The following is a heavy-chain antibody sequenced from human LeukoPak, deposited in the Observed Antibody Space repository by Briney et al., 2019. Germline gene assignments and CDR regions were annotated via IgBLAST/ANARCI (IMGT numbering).Heavy chain of an antibody. J-gene: IGHJ4*02. CDR3: VTYYDGSGDY. Sequence: PGGSLRLSCAPSGVTFSNAWMSWVRQAPGKGLEWVGRIFGKAHGETTDYGAPVKGRFTISRDDSKNTVYLQVNSLKTEDTGMYYCVTYYDGSGDYWGRGTLVTVSS. CDR2: IFGKAHGETT. D-gene: IGHD3-22*01. CDR1: GVTFSNAW. V-gene: IGHV3-15*01.